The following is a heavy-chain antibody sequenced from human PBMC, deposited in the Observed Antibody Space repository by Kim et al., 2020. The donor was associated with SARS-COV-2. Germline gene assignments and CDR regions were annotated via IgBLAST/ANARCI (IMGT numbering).Heavy chain of an antibody. Sequence: VGSLRLSCAASGFTVSSNYMSWVRQAPGKGLEWVSVIYSGGSTYYADSVKGRFTISRDNSKNTLYLQMNSLRAEDTAVYYCASVGAIPYFDYWGQGTLVTVSS. V-gene: IGHV3-53*01. D-gene: IGHD1-26*01. CDR3: ASVGAIPYFDY. J-gene: IGHJ4*02. CDR1: GFTVSSNY. CDR2: IYSGGST.